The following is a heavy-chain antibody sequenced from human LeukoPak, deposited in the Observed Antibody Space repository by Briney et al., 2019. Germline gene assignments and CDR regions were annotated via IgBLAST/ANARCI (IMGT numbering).Heavy chain of an antibody. CDR1: GVTFSNYW. CDR3: VRDRGYCSGGTCYALWDY. Sequence: GGSLRLSCAASGVTFSNYWMTWVRQAPGKGLEWVAHIKEDGGEKHYVDPVKRRFTISRDNAKNSLYLQMNSLRAEDTAMYYCVRDRGYCSGGTCYALWDYWGQGTLVTVSS. CDR2: IKEDGGEK. V-gene: IGHV3-7*01. J-gene: IGHJ4*02. D-gene: IGHD2-15*01.